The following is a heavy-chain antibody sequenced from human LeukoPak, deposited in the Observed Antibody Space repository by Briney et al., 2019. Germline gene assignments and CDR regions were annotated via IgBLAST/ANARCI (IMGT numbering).Heavy chain of an antibody. CDR3: ARDPGGARGYSYGYRYYYYMDV. J-gene: IGHJ6*03. CDR2: VFYSGST. Sequence: SETLSLICTVSGGSISRHYWRWIRQPPGKGLEWIGHVFYSGSTKYYPSLKSRVTISVDTSKNQFSLKLSSVTAADTAVYYCARDPGGARGYSYGYRYYYYMDVWGKGTTVTVSS. CDR1: GGSISRHY. D-gene: IGHD5-18*01. V-gene: IGHV4-59*11.